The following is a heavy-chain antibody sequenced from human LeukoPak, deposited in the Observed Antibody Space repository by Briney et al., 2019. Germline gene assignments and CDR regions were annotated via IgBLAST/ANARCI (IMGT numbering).Heavy chain of an antibody. V-gene: IGHV1-58*01. Sequence: SVKVSCKASGFTFTSSAVQWVRQARGQRLEWIGWIVVGSGNTNYAQKFQERVTITRDMSTSTAYMELSSLRSEDTAVYYCAAGGYSGYDGPPFDYRGQGTLVTVSS. CDR2: IVVGSGNT. CDR3: AAGGYSGYDGPPFDY. CDR1: GFTFTSSA. D-gene: IGHD5-12*01. J-gene: IGHJ4*02.